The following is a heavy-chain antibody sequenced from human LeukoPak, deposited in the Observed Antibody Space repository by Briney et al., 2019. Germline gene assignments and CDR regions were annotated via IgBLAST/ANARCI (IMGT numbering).Heavy chain of an antibody. CDR2: IYTSGST. V-gene: IGHV4-4*07. CDR3: ARGLKGSGSYYKWFDP. D-gene: IGHD3-10*01. CDR1: GGSISSYY. Sequence: SETLSLTCTVSGGSISSYYWSWIRQPAGKGLEWIGRIYTSGSTNYNPSLKSRVTMSVDTSKNQFSLKLSSVTAADTAVYYCARGLKGSGSYYKWFDPWGQGTLVTVSS. J-gene: IGHJ5*02.